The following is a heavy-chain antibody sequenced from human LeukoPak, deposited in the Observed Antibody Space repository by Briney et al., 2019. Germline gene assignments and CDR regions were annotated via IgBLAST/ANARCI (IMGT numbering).Heavy chain of an antibody. CDR3: ARAFVDTAMGPYAFDI. CDR2: ISSSSSTI. CDR1: GFTFSSYS. Sequence: PGGSLRLSCAASGFTFSSYSMNWVRQAPGKGLEWVSYISSSSSTIYYADSVKGRFTISRDNAKNSLYLQMNSLRAEDTAVYYCARAFVDTAMGPYAFDIWGQGTMVTVSS. V-gene: IGHV3-48*04. J-gene: IGHJ3*02. D-gene: IGHD5-18*01.